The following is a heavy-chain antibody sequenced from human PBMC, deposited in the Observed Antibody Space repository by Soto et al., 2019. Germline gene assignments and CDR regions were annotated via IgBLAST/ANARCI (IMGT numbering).Heavy chain of an antibody. CDR2: INAGNGNT. J-gene: IGHJ4*02. V-gene: IGHV1-3*01. D-gene: IGHD6-19*01. Sequence: GASVKVSCKASGYTFTSYAMHWVRQAPGQRLEWMGWINAGNGNTKYSQKFKGRVTITRDTSASTAYMELSSLRSEDTAVYYCARVVGIAVDDYWGQGTLVTVSS. CDR3: ARVVGIAVDDY. CDR1: GYTFTSYA.